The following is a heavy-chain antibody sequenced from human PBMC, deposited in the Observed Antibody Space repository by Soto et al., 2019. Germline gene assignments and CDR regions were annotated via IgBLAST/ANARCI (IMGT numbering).Heavy chain of an antibody. V-gene: IGHV1-2*04. D-gene: IGHD2-21*01. CDR2: INPNSGGT. Sequence: ASVKVSCKASGYTFTGYYMHWVRQAPGQGLEWMGWINPNSGGTNYAQKFQGWVTMTRDTSISTAYMELSRLRSDDTAVYYCARGLLYCDSPAPYYYYGMDVWGQGTTVTVSS. CDR1: GYTFTGYY. J-gene: IGHJ6*02. CDR3: ARGLLYCDSPAPYYYYGMDV.